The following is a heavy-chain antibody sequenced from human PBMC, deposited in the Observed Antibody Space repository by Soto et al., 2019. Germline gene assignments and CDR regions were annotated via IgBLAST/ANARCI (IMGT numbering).Heavy chain of an antibody. CDR2: VIPIFGTE. CDR3: ARDKPHPTVPRPSGFDP. V-gene: IGHV1-69*13. CDR1: GGTFSSYA. J-gene: IGHJ5*02. Sequence: GASVKVSCKASGGTFSSYAMHWVRQAPGQGVEWMGGVIPIFGTENYAQKFQGRVTLTAEESTRTAYMELSSMRSEDTAVYYCARDKPHPTVPRPSGFDPWGQGTLVNVSS. D-gene: IGHD2-2*01.